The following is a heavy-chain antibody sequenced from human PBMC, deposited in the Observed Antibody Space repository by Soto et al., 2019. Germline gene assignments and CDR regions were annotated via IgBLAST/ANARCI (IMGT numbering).Heavy chain of an antibody. CDR2: VNPISGNT. Sequence: QEQLEQSGAEVKKPGASVKVSCKASGYTFTKYDFNWVRQATGQGLECMGWVNPISGNTETAQNFQGRVSLTMNTYTSTPFMALSSLRSGDTAVYYCETSRINMIRGVFYYGLDVWGHGTTLTVSS. J-gene: IGHJ6*02. D-gene: IGHD3-10*01. CDR1: GYTFTKYD. CDR3: ETSRINMIRGVFYYGLDV. V-gene: IGHV1-8*01.